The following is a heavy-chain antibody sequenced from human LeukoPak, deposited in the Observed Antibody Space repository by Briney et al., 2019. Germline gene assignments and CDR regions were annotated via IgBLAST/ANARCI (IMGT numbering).Heavy chain of an antibody. Sequence: GGSLRLSCTASGFTFGSYSIAWFRQAPGKGLEWVGFIRSKAYSGTAEYAASVKGRFTISRDDSSSIAYLQMNSLETEDTAVYYCTRVPIRTVTLVIAVRGPDVFDIWGRGTMVTVSS. CDR2: IRSKAYSGTA. CDR1: GFTFGSYS. J-gene: IGHJ3*02. V-gene: IGHV3-49*03. CDR3: TRVPIRTVTLVIAVRGPDVFDI. D-gene: IGHD4-11*01.